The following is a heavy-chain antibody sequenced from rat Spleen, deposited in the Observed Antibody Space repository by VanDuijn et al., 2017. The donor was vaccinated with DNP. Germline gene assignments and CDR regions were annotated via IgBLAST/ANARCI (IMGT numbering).Heavy chain of an antibody. D-gene: IGHD1-11*01. Sequence: EVQLVESGGGLVQPGRSLKLSCAASGFTFSNYGMHWIRQAPTKGLEWVASISTVGDNAYYRDSVQGRFTISRDNAKSSLYLQMNSLKSEDTATYYCATGVYGGYEDWFAYWGQGTLVTVSS. V-gene: IGHV5-19*01. CDR3: ATGVYGGYEDWFAY. CDR1: GFTFSNYG. CDR2: ISTVGDNA. J-gene: IGHJ3*01.